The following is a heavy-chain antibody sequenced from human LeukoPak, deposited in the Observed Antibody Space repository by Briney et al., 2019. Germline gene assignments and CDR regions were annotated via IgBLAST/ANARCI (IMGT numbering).Heavy chain of an antibody. CDR2: IYYSGST. CDR3: ARHVSAYSSGLPYYMDV. D-gene: IGHD6-19*01. J-gene: IGHJ6*03. V-gene: IGHV4-39*01. Sequence: LRLSCAASGFTFSDYYMSWIRQPPGKGLEWIGSIYYSGSTYYNPSLKSRVTISVDTSKNQFSLKLSSVTAADTAVFYCARHVSAYSSGLPYYMDVWGKGTTATVSS. CDR1: GFTFSDYY.